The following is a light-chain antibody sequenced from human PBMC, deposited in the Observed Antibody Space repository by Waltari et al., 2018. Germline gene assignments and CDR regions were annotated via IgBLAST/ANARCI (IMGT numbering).Light chain of an antibody. CDR2: DVS. CDR1: SSDVGGYNY. CDR3: SSYTSSSTWV. V-gene: IGLV2-14*01. J-gene: IGLJ3*02. Sequence: QSALTQPASVSGSPGQSITISCTGTSSDVGGYNYVSWYQQHPGKTPKLMLYDVSKRPPGVPNRFSGSKSGNTASLTISGLQAEDEADYYCSSYTSSSTWVFGGGTKLTVL.